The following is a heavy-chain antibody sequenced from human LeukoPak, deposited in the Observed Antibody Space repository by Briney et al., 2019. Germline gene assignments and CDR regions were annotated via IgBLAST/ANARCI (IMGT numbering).Heavy chain of an antibody. CDR2: IYYSGST. J-gene: IGHJ3*02. Sequence: SQTLSLTCTVSGGSISSSSYYWGWIRQPPGTGLEWIGSIYYSGSTYYNPSLKSRVTISVDTSKNQFSLKLSSVTAADTAVYYCARQREMATRDAFGIWSQGTMVTVSS. V-gene: IGHV4-39*01. CDR3: ARQREMATRDAFGI. CDR1: GGSISSSSYY. D-gene: IGHD5-24*01.